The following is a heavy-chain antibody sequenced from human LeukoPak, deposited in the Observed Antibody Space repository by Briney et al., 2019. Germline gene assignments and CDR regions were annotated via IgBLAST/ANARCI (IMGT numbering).Heavy chain of an antibody. D-gene: IGHD1/OR15-1a*01. J-gene: IGHJ4*02. Sequence: GRSLRLSCATSGFTFSSYAMHWVRQAPGKGLEWVALISYDGINQYYADSVKGRFIISRDNSKNTLYLQLNSLRLEDTAVYYCTLTTFGVVYYFDYWGQGTLVTVSS. CDR2: ISYDGINQ. V-gene: IGHV3-30*04. CDR3: TLTTFGVVYYFDY. CDR1: GFTFSSYA.